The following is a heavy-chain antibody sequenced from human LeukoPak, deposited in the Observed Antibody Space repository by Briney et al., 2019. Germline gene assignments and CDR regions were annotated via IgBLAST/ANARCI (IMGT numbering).Heavy chain of an antibody. J-gene: IGHJ4*02. D-gene: IGHD5-18*01. CDR1: GFTFSSYG. CDR3: AGGRLWLPGDY. V-gene: IGHV3-30*03. CDR2: ISYDGSNK. Sequence: GGSLRLSCAASGFTFSSYGMHWVRQAPGKGLEWVAVISYDGSNKYYADSVKGRFTISRDNSKNTLYLQMNSLRAEDTAVYYCAGGRLWLPGDYWGQGTLVTVSS.